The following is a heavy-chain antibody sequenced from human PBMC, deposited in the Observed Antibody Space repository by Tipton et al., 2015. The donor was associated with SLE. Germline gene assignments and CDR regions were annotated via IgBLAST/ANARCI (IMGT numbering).Heavy chain of an antibody. CDR2: ISGDGGST. Sequence: GSLRLSCAASEFTFDDFAMHWVRQAPGKGLEWVSLISGDGGSTYYADSVKGRFTISRDNSKNSLYLQMNSLRTEDTAMYYCAKDMGGLDGRCYFCNYYYGMDVWGQGTTVTVSS. CDR1: EFTFDDFA. V-gene: IGHV3-43*02. CDR3: AKDMGGLDGRCYFCNYYYGMDV. J-gene: IGHJ6*02. D-gene: IGHD2-15*01.